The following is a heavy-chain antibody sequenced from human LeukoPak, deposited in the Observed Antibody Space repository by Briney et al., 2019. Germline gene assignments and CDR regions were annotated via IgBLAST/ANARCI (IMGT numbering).Heavy chain of an antibody. D-gene: IGHD3-3*01. J-gene: IGHJ4*02. Sequence: GGSLRLSCAASGFTFSSYWMSWVRQAPGKGLEWVANIKQDGSEKYYVDSVKGRFTISRDNAKNSLYLQMNSLRAEDTAVYYCARDWSDFWSGYYTDYWGQGTLVTVSS. CDR2: IKQDGSEK. CDR1: GFTFSSYW. V-gene: IGHV3-7*01. CDR3: ARDWSDFWSGYYTDY.